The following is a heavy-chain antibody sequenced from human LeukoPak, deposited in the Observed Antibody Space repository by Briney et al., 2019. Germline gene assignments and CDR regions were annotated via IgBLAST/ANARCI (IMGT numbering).Heavy chain of an antibody. D-gene: IGHD1-1*01. V-gene: IGHV3-33*01. CDR2: IWYDGGKK. CDR1: GFTFSDSG. CDR3: TSRATTASDPDC. Sequence: GGSLRRYCEASGFTFSDSGMHWVRQAPGKGLEWVAVIWYDGGKKKYADSVRGRFTISRDNSKNTLNLQMNSLRDEDTAVYYCTSRATTASDPDCGGQGTLVIV. J-gene: IGHJ4*02.